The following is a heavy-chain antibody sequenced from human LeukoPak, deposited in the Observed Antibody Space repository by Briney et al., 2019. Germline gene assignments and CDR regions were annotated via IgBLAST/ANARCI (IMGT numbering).Heavy chain of an antibody. D-gene: IGHD3-3*01. CDR3: ARGFRPYYYYYMDV. CDR1: GFTFNIYW. Sequence: PGGSLRLSCAASGFTFNIYWMTWVRQAPGKGLEWVANIKQEGSERYYVDSVKGRFTISRDNAKNSLYLQMNSLRAEDTAVYYCARGFRPYYYYYMDVWGKGTTVTVSS. V-gene: IGHV3-7*01. CDR2: IKQEGSER. J-gene: IGHJ6*03.